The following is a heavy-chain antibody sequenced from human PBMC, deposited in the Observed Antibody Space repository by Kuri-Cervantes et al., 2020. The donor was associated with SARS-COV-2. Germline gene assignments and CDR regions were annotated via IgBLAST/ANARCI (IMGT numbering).Heavy chain of an antibody. CDR3: ARDLRWGYFDY. Sequence: GGSLRLSCAASGFTFSDYYMSWIRQAPGKGLEWVSYISSSGSTIYYADSVKGRFTISRDNAKNSLFLQMNSLRAEDTAVYYCARDLRWGYFDYWGQGTLVTVSS. CDR2: ISSSGSTI. J-gene: IGHJ4*02. CDR1: GFTFSDYY. V-gene: IGHV3-11*04. D-gene: IGHD4-23*01.